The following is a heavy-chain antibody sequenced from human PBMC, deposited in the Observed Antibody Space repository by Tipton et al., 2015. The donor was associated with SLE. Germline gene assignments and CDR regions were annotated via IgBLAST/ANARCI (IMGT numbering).Heavy chain of an antibody. CDR3: ARLIAARPGYYCGMDV. V-gene: IGHV4-39*07. J-gene: IGHJ6*02. Sequence: TLSLTCTVSGGSISSSSYYWGWIRQPPGKGLDWIGSIYYSGSTYYNPSLKSRVTISVDTSKNQFSLKMKSVTAADTAVYYCARLIAARPGYYCGMDVWGQGTTVTVSS. CDR1: GGSISSSSYY. D-gene: IGHD6-6*01. CDR2: IYYSGST.